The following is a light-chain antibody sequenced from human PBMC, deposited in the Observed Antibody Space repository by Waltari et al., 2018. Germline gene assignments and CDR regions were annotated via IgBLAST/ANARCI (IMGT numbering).Light chain of an antibody. CDR2: AAL. Sequence: DIQLTQSPTLLSASVGDRVPTTCRASQGISNHLAWYQQKPGKAPKLLTYAALTLQIGVPSKFNGSGSGKEFTLTISNLQPEDFATYYCQQFNSYPRTFGQGTRVEIK. CDR1: QGISNH. V-gene: IGKV1-9*01. CDR3: QQFNSYPRT. J-gene: IGKJ1*01.